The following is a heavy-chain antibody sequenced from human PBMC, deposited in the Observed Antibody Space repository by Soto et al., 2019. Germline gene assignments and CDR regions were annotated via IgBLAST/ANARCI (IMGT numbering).Heavy chain of an antibody. CDR1: GYSFTSYW. D-gene: IGHD3-10*01. CDR2: IYPGDSDT. J-gene: IGHJ6*03. CDR3: ARHLRSIPDYYYYLDV. Sequence: PVESLKISCKGSGYSFTSYWIGWVRQIPGKGLEWMGIIYPGDSDTRYSPSFQGQVTISADKSISTAYLQWSSLKASDTAMYYCARHLRSIPDYYYYLDVWGKGTTVTVSS. V-gene: IGHV5-51*01.